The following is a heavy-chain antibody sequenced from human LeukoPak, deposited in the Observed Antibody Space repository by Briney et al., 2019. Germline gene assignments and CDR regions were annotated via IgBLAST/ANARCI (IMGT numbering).Heavy chain of an antibody. CDR2: ISSSRSIM. V-gene: IGHV3-48*01. Sequence: GGSLRLSCVASGLIFSYYDMDWARQAPGKGLEWISYISSSRSIMYYADSVLGRFTVSRDNAENTLYLQMNSLRGDDTAVYYCARHNQGSPDYWGQGTLVTVSS. CDR1: GLIFSYYD. J-gene: IGHJ4*02. CDR3: ARHNQGSPDY.